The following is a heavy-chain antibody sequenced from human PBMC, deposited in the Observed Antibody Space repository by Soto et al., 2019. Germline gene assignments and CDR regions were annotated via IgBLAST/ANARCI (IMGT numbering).Heavy chain of an antibody. J-gene: IGHJ4*02. Sequence: QVQLVQSGAEVKKPGSSVKVSCKASGGTFSSYTISWVRQAPGQGLEWMGRIIPILGIANYAQKFQGRVTITADKSTSTAYMELSSLRSEDTAVYYCARAHYYDSSGYYDGDDYWGQGTLVTVSS. CDR2: IIPILGIA. CDR3: ARAHYYDSSGYYDGDDY. CDR1: GGTFSSYT. D-gene: IGHD3-22*01. V-gene: IGHV1-69*02.